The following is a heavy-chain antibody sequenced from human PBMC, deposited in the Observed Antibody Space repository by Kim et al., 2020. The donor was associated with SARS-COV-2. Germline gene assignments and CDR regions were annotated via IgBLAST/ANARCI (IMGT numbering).Heavy chain of an antibody. Sequence: AESVQDRYTISRGNSKSTLYLQRNSLRAEDTAVYYCARGLAAAGFDAFDIWGQGTMVTVSS. D-gene: IGHD6-13*01. CDR3: ARGLAAAGFDAFDI. V-gene: IGHV3-30*01. J-gene: IGHJ3*02.